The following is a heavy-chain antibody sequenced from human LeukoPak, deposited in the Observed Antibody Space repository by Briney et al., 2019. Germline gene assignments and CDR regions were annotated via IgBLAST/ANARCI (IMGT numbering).Heavy chain of an antibody. V-gene: IGHV4-59*11. J-gene: IGHJ6*03. CDR1: GGSISGHY. CDR3: ARLGEGRNYDLLYTYYYYMDV. D-gene: IGHD3-16*01. CDR2: IYNSGST. Sequence: SETLSLTCTMSGGSISGHYRSWIRQPPGSGLEWVGHIYNSGSTSYNPSLKSRVTISLDMSKNQFSLRLSSVTAADTAMYYCARLGEGRNYDLLYTYYYYMDVWGKGTTVTVSS.